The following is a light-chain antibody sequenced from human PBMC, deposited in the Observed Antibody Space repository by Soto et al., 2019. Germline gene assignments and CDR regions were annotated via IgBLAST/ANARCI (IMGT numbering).Light chain of an antibody. Sequence: DIQMTQSPSTLSASVRDRVTITCRASQSISSWLAWYQQKPGRAPKVLIYKASSLESGVPSRFSGSGSGTEFTLTISSLQPDDFATYYCQQYDSYPRTFGQGTKVEIK. J-gene: IGKJ1*01. CDR1: QSISSW. CDR3: QQYDSYPRT. CDR2: KAS. V-gene: IGKV1-5*03.